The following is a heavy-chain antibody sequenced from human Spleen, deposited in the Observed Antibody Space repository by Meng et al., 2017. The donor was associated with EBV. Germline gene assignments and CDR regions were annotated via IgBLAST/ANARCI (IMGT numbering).Heavy chain of an antibody. CDR2: IYHTANT. J-gene: IGHJ4*02. CDR3: ARTVGATSVFDY. V-gene: IGHV4-4*02. CDR1: GGSISSSNW. Sequence: EAGPGLVKPSETLSLTCAVSGGSISSSNWWNWVRQPPGKGLEWIGDIYHTANTNYNPSLKSRVTISVDTSKNQFSLNLSSVTAADTAVYYCARTVGATSVFDYWGQGTLVTVSS. D-gene: IGHD1-26*01.